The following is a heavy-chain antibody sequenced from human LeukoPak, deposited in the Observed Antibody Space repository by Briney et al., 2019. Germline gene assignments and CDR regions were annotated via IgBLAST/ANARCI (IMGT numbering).Heavy chain of an antibody. CDR1: GYSFTSYW. D-gene: IGHD2-2*01. CDR3: AREAVSGAIFGTFDY. V-gene: IGHV5-51*01. J-gene: IGHJ4*02. Sequence: PGGSLKISCKGSGYSFTSYWIGWVRQMPGKGLEWMGIIYPGDSDTRYSPSFQGQVTISADKSTSTAYLQWSSLKASDTAMYYCAREAVSGAIFGTFDYWGQGTLVTVSS. CDR2: IYPGDSDT.